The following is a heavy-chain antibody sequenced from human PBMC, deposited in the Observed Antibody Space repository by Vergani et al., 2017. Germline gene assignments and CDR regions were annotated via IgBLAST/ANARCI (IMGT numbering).Heavy chain of an antibody. V-gene: IGHV1-46*01. Sequence: QVQLVQSGAEVKKPGASVKVSCKASGYTFTSYYMHWVRQAPGQGLEWMGIINPSGGSTSYAQKFQGRVTMTRDKSTSTVYMELSSLRSEDTAVYYCASTPGGGYYDSSGYYRYWGQGTLVTVSS. D-gene: IGHD3-22*01. CDR2: INPSGGST. CDR3: ASTPGGGYYDSSGYYRY. J-gene: IGHJ4*02. CDR1: GYTFTSYY.